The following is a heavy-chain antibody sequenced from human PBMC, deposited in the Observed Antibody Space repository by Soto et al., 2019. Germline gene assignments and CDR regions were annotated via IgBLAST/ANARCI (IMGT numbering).Heavy chain of an antibody. CDR3: AHSVVAGLGYYFDY. Sequence: QITLKESGPTLVKPTQTLTLTCTFSGFSLSSSRVAVGWIRQPPGKALEWLALIYWDDDKRYSPFLKSRLTISEDTSKNQVVLTMTNMVPVDTATYYCAHSVVAGLGYYFDYWGQGTLVTVSS. CDR1: GFSLSSSRVA. J-gene: IGHJ4*02. D-gene: IGHD6-19*01. V-gene: IGHV2-5*02. CDR2: IYWDDDK.